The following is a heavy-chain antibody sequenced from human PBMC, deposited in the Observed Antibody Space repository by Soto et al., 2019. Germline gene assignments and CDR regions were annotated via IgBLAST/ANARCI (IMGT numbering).Heavy chain of an antibody. J-gene: IGHJ4*01. CDR2: IKSKTDGGTT. V-gene: IGHV3-15*07. CDR1: GFTFTNAW. Sequence: PGGSLRLSCAASGFTFTNAWINWVRQAPGKGLEWVGRIKSKTDGGTTDYAEPVKGRFAISRDDSNNMVYLQMNSLKIEDTAVYYCTTDSYSTIIIVRFDYWGHGTQVTVSS. D-gene: IGHD3-22*01. CDR3: TTDSYSTIIIVRFDY.